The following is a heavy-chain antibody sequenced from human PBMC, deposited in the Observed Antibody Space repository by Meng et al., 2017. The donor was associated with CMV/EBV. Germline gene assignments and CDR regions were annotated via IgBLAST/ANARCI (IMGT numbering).Heavy chain of an antibody. Sequence: GSLRLSCTVSGGSFSGYYWSWIRQPPGKGLEWIGEINHSGSTNYNPSLKSRVTISVDTSKNQFSLKLSSVTAADTAVYYCARYSSWPGLASAWGQGTLVTVSS. CDR1: GGSFSGYY. V-gene: IGHV4-34*01. J-gene: IGHJ5*02. CDR2: INHSGST. CDR3: ARYSSWPGLASA. D-gene: IGHD6-13*01.